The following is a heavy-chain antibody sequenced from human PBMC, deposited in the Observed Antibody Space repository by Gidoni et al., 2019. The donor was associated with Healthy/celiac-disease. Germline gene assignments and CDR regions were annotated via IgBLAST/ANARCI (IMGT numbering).Heavy chain of an antibody. V-gene: IGHV3-33*01. CDR2: IWYDGSNK. Sequence: QVQLVESGGGVVQPGRSLRLSCAASGFTFSSYGMHWVRQAPGKGLEWVAVIWYDGSNKYYADSVKGRFTISRDNSKNTLYLQMNSLRAEDTAVYYCARMFHYSSSWYPEVFDYWGQGTLVTVSS. CDR3: ARMFHYSSSWYPEVFDY. CDR1: GFTFSSYG. J-gene: IGHJ4*02. D-gene: IGHD6-13*01.